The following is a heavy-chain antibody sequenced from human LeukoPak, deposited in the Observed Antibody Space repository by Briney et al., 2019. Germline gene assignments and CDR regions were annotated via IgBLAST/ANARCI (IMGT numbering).Heavy chain of an antibody. CDR2: ISGSGGST. D-gene: IGHD2-2*01. CDR3: ALGLRYCSSTSCYPYAFDI. Sequence: GGSLRLSCAASGLTFSSYAMSWVRQAPGKGLEWVSGISGSGGSTYYADSVKGRFTISRDNSKNTLYVQMNSLRAEDTAVYYCALGLRYCSSTSCYPYAFDIWGQGTMVTVSS. CDR1: GLTFSSYA. V-gene: IGHV3-23*01. J-gene: IGHJ3*02.